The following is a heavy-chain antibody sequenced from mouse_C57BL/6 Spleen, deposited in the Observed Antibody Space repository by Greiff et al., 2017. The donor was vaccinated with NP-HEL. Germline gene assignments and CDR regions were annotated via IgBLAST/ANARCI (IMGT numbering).Heavy chain of an antibody. Sequence: QVQLQQSGAELVRPGASVTLSCKASGYTFTDYEMHWVKQTPVHGLEWIGAIDPETGGTAYNQKFKGKAILTADKSSSTAYMELRSLTSEDSAVYYCTRCLYGTTAVPFAYWGQGTLVTVSA. D-gene: IGHD1-1*01. CDR2: IDPETGGT. J-gene: IGHJ3*01. CDR1: GYTFTDYE. CDR3: TRCLYGTTAVPFAY. V-gene: IGHV1-15*01.